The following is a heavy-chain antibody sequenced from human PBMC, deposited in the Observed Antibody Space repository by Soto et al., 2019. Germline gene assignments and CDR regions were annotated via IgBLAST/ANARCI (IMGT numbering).Heavy chain of an antibody. D-gene: IGHD3-3*01. J-gene: IGHJ6*02. V-gene: IGHV5-10-1*01. CDR1: GYSFTSYW. CDR3: ARQGTIFGVVPTTLYYYYGMDV. CDR2: IDPSDSYT. Sequence: PGESLKISCKGSGYSFTSYWIGWVRQVPGKGLEWMGRIDPSDSYTNYSPSFQGHVTISADKSISTAYLQWSSLKASDTTMYYCARQGTIFGVVPTTLYYYYGMDVWGQGTTVTVSS.